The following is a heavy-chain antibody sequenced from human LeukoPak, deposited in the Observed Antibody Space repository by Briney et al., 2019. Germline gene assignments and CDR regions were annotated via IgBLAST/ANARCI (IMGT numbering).Heavy chain of an antibody. CDR3: ARGGIDLNSWSEWFDP. CDR1: GGSISGYY. Sequence: TSETLSLTCTVSGGSISGYYWSWIRQPPGKGLEWIGCIFYSGSTNYNPSLRSRVTISVDTSESQFSLSLSSVTAADTAVYYCARGGIDLNSWSEWFDPWGQGTLVTVSS. V-gene: IGHV4-59*01. D-gene: IGHD6-13*01. J-gene: IGHJ5*02. CDR2: IFYSGST.